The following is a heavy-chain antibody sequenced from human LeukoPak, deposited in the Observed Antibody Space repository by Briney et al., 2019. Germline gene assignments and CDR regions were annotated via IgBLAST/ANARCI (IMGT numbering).Heavy chain of an antibody. D-gene: IGHD2-15*01. CDR2: IIPIFGTV. V-gene: IGHV1-69*13. CDR1: GGTFSSYA. Sequence: SVKVSCKASGGTFSSYAISWVRQAPGQGLEWMGGIIPIFGTVNYAQKFQGRVTITADESTSTAYMELSSLRSGDTAVYYCAREEAGYCSGGSCYGGDYYYYMDIWGKGTTVTISS. J-gene: IGHJ6*03. CDR3: AREEAGYCSGGSCYGGDYYYYMDI.